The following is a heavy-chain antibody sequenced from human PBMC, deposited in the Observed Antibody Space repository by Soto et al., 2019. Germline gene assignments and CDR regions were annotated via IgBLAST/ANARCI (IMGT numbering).Heavy chain of an antibody. J-gene: IGHJ5*02. CDR3: AIRERAGGNEGWFAP. D-gene: IGHD1-1*01. CDR2: IYHRST. CDR1: GGSISSGGYS. V-gene: IGHV4-30-2*01. Sequence: SETLSLTCAVSGGSISSGGYSWSWIRQPSGKGLEWIGYIYHRSTYYNPSLKSRVTISVDTSKNQFSLKLSSVTAADTAVYYCAIRERAGGNEGWFAPWTQGTLVTVSS.